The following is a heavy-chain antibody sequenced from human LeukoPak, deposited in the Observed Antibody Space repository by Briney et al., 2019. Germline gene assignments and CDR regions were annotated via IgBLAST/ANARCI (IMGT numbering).Heavy chain of an antibody. CDR3: AREGVVRWNDAFDI. CDR1: GFSFSTYE. D-gene: IGHD2-2*01. CDR2: ISSSGSAI. V-gene: IGHV3-48*03. J-gene: IGHJ3*02. Sequence: HPGGSLRLSCAASGFSFSTYEMNWVRQAPGKGLEWVSYISSSGSAIHYADSVKGRFTISRDNVKSSLYLQMNSLRAEDTAIYYCAREGVVRWNDAFDIWGQGTMVTVSS.